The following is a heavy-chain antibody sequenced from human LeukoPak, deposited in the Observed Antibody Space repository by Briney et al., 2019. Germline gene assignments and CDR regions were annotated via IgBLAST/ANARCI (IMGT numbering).Heavy chain of an antibody. CDR3: ARDLDYDDYAQEY. D-gene: IGHD4-17*01. V-gene: IGHV1-2*02. CDR2: INPNTGGT. CDR1: GYRFTDYY. J-gene: IGHJ4*02. Sequence: ASVKVSCKASGYRFTDYYIHWVRQAPGQGLEWMGWINPNTGGTKYAQKFQGRVTMTRDTSISTGYMEVTRLTSDDTAIYYCARDLDYDDYAQEYWGQGTLVTVSS.